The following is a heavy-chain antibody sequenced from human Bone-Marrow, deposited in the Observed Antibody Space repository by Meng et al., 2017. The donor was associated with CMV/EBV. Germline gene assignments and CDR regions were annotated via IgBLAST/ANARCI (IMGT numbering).Heavy chain of an antibody. CDR2: ISSSGSYI. CDR1: GFTFSSYS. CDR3: ARPLDTTVGRWNFGY. D-gene: IGHD5-18*01. J-gene: IGHJ4*02. Sequence: GEYLKISCAASGFTFSSYSMNWVRQAPGKGLEWVSYISSSGSYISYADSLKGRLTISRDNAKNSLYLQMNSLRAEDTAVYYCARPLDTTVGRWNFGYWGQGTLVTVSS. V-gene: IGHV3-21*01.